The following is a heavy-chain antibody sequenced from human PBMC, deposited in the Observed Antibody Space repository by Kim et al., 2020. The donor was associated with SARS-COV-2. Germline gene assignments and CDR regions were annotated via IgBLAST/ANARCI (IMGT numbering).Heavy chain of an antibody. CDR2: ISYDGSNK. CDR3: AREYPGYCSGGSCYPGRGRGWFDP. J-gene: IGHJ5*02. Sequence: GGSLRLSCAASGFTFSSYAMHWVRQAPGKGLEWVAVISYDGSNKYYADSVKGRFTISRDNSKNTLYLQMNSLRAEDTAVYYCAREYPGYCSGGSCYPGRGRGWFDPWGQGTLVTVSS. D-gene: IGHD2-15*01. CDR1: GFTFSSYA. V-gene: IGHV3-30-3*01.